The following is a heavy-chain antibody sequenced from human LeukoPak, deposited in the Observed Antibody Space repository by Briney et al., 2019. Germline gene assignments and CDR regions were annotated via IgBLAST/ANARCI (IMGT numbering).Heavy chain of an antibody. D-gene: IGHD6-13*01. V-gene: IGHV1-2*04. CDR3: ARAAPIAAADTGSHNWFDP. CDR2: INPNSGGT. Sequence: ASVKVSCKASGYTFTGYYMHWVRQAPGQGLEWMGWINPNSGGTNYAQKFQGWVTMTRDTSISTAYMELSRLRSDDTAVYYCARAAPIAAADTGSHNWFDPWGQGTLVTVSS. CDR1: GYTFTGYY. J-gene: IGHJ5*02.